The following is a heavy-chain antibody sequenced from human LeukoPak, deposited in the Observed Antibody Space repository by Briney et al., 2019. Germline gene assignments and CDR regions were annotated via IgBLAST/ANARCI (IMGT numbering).Heavy chain of an antibody. CDR3: ARLAAAELYYFDY. D-gene: IGHD6-13*01. CDR2: IYYSGST. CDR1: GGSISSSCYY. J-gene: IGHJ4*02. V-gene: IGHV4-39*01. Sequence: PSETLSLTCTVSGGSISSSCYYWGWIRQPPGKGLEWIGSIYYSGSTYYNPSLKSRVTISVDTSKNQFSLKLSSVTAADTAVYYCARLAAAELYYFDYWGQGTLVTVSS.